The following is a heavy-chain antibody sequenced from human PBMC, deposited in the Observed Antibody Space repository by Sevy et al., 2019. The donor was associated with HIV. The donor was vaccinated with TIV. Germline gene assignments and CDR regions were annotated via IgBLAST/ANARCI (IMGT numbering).Heavy chain of an antibody. V-gene: IGHV3-23*01. CDR1: GFSFSSYA. CDR2: ISGSGVST. Sequence: GGSLRLSCAASGFSFSSYAMSWVRQAPGKGLQWVSGISGSGVSTYYANSVKGGFSISRDNSKNTLYLQMNSLRAEDTALYYCAKGIDSSGYYYFDYWGQGTLVTVSS. D-gene: IGHD6-19*01. J-gene: IGHJ4*02. CDR3: AKGIDSSGYYYFDY.